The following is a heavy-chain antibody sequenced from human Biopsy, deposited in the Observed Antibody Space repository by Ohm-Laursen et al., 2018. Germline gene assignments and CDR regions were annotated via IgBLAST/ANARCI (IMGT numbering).Heavy chain of an antibody. V-gene: IGHV3-21*01. J-gene: IGHJ6*02. Sequence: SLRLSCAASGFIFSTYTMNWVRQPPGEGLAWDSSMSSRSSDIYDADSVKGRLIISRDNAKNSLFLHMNSQRAEDTAVYYCARESTLKWYQSLSYFNGMDVWGQGTTVTVSS. CDR3: ARESTLKWYQSLSYFNGMDV. D-gene: IGHD2-2*01. CDR2: MSSRSSDI. CDR1: GFIFSTYT.